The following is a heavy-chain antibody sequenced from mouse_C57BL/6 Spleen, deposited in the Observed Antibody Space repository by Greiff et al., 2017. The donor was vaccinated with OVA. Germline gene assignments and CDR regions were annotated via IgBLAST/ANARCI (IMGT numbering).Heavy chain of an antibody. CDR1: GFSLTSYA. Sequence: VQVVESGPGLVAPSQSLSITCTVSGFSLTSYAISWVRQPPGKGLEWLGVIWTGGGTNYNSALKSRLSISKDNSKSQVFLKMNSLQTDDTARYYCARNSITTVGGSCLDVWGTGTTVTVSS. CDR3: ARNSITTVGGSCLDV. D-gene: IGHD1-1*01. V-gene: IGHV2-9-1*01. J-gene: IGHJ1*03. CDR2: IWTGGGT.